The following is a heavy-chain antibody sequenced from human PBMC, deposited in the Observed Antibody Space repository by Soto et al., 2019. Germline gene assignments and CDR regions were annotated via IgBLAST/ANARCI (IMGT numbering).Heavy chain of an antibody. CDR1: GFTFIGST. Sequence: LRLSCTGSGFTFIGSTMTWVRQGRGNGLEWVSSISSSSSYIYFADSLKGRFTISRDNAKNSLYLQMNSLRAEDTAVYYCARDIGEMSAVWGQGTQVTVSS. CDR2: ISSSSSYI. J-gene: IGHJ4*02. CDR3: ARDIGEMSAV. V-gene: IGHV3-21*06. D-gene: IGHD3-10*01.